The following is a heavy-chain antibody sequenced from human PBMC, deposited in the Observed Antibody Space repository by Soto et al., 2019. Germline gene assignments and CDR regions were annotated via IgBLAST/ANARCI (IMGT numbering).Heavy chain of an antibody. V-gene: IGHV4-31*03. CDR2: IYYSGST. D-gene: IGHD4-17*01. CDR3: ARADYGDNWFDP. CDR1: GGSISSGGYY. Sequence: PSETLSLTCTVSGGSISSGGYYWSWIRQHPGKGLEWIGYIYYSGSTYYNPSLKSRVTISVDTSKNQFSLKLSSVTAADTAVYYGARADYGDNWFDPWGQGNLVTVYS. J-gene: IGHJ5*02.